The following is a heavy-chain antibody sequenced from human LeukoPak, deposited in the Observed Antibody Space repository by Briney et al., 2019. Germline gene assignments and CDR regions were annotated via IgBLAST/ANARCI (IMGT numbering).Heavy chain of an antibody. J-gene: IGHJ4*02. D-gene: IGHD2-2*01. V-gene: IGHV1-2*02. Sequence: ASVKVSCKASGYTFTGYYMHWVRQAPGQGLEWMGWINPNSGGTNYAQKFQGRVTMTRDTSISTAYMELSRLRSDDTAVYYRARDLEYCSSTSCSYYFDYWGQGTLVTVSS. CDR3: ARDLEYCSSTSCSYYFDY. CDR2: INPNSGGT. CDR1: GYTFTGYY.